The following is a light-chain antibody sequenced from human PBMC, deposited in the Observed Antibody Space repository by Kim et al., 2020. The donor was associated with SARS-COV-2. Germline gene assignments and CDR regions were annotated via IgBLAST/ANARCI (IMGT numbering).Light chain of an antibody. CDR1: SSDVGNYNY. CDR2: DVI. Sequence: GQSITIPCAGTSSDVGNYNYVSWYQQNPGEAPKLIIYDVIKRPSGVSNRFSGSKSGNTASLTISGLQAEDEADYYCSSYTRSNTFIFGGGTKLTVL. CDR3: SSYTRSNTFI. V-gene: IGLV2-14*04. J-gene: IGLJ2*01.